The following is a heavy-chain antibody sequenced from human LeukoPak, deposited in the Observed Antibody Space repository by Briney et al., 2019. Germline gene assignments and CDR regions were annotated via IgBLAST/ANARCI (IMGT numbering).Heavy chain of an antibody. D-gene: IGHD1-26*01. J-gene: IGHJ4*02. CDR1: GGSISSGDYY. Sequence: SQTLSLTCTVSGGSISSGDYYWSWIRQSPGKGLEWIGHIYSSGSSYYNPSLKSRVTISVDTSKNQFSLRLSSVTAADTAVYYCASPYSGSYRIDWGQGTLVTVSS. V-gene: IGHV4-30-4*01. CDR2: IYSSGSS. CDR3: ASPYSGSYRID.